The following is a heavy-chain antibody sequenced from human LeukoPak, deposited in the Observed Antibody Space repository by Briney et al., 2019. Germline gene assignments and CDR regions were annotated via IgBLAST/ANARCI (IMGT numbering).Heavy chain of an antibody. V-gene: IGHV1-18*01. Sequence: GASVKVSCKASGYTFTSYGISWVRQAPGQGLEWMGWISAYNGNTNYAQKLQGRVTMTTDTSTSTAYVELRSLRSDDTAVYYCARDADSGWYDYWGQGTLVTVSS. J-gene: IGHJ4*02. CDR3: ARDADSGWYDY. CDR1: GYTFTSYG. CDR2: ISAYNGNT. D-gene: IGHD6-19*01.